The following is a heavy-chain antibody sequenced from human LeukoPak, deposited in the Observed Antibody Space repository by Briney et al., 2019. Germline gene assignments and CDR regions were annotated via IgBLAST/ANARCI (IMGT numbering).Heavy chain of an antibody. CDR1: GFTFSAYS. J-gene: IGHJ4*02. CDR3: ARGDETATLDY. V-gene: IGHV3-21*01. CDR2: SSSRRSDI. D-gene: IGHD5-18*01. Sequence: GGSLRLSCAASGFTFSAYSMNWVRQAPGKGLEWVSSSSSRRSDIYYADSVKGRFTISRDNAKRSLYLQMNSLRAEDTAVYYCARGDETATLDYWGQGTLVTVSS.